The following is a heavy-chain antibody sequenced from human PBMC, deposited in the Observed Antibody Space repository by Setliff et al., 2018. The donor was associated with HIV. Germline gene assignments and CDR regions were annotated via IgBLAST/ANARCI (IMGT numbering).Heavy chain of an antibody. V-gene: IGHV1-46*03. CDR1: GYTFTSYY. CDR3: ARGPTRSGAVYDSDGYYLRFFDY. Sequence: ASVKVSCKASGYTFTSYYVHWVRQAPGQGLEWMGIINPISGNTNYAQNFQGRVTMTRDTSTSIVYMELSSLRSEDTAVYYCARGPTRSGAVYDSDGYYLRFFDYWGQGTLVTVSS. CDR2: INPISGNT. D-gene: IGHD3-22*01. J-gene: IGHJ4*02.